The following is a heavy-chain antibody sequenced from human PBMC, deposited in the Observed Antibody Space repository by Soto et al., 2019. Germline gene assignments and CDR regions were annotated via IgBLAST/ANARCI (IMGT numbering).Heavy chain of an antibody. Sequence: SETLSLTCTVSGGSISSSGNYYWTWIRQSPGKGLEWIGYIYYTGRTYYNPSLQSRVTISLDTSENRYSLKLTSVTAADTAIYYCARGRFLDYWGQGTLVTVS. D-gene: IGHD3-3*01. V-gene: IGHV4-30-4*01. CDR2: IYYTGRT. CDR1: GGSISSSGNYY. J-gene: IGHJ4*02. CDR3: ARGRFLDY.